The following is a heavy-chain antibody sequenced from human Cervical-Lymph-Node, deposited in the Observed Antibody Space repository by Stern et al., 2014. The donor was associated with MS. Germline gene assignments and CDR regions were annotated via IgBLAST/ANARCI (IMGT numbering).Heavy chain of an antibody. CDR3: ARDPHYYDSTGYCMDV. CDR2: INAANGNT. CDR1: GYTFTTYA. V-gene: IGHV1-3*01. J-gene: IGHJ6*02. Sequence: QVQLVESGAEVKKPGASVKVSCKASGYTFTTYAIHWVRQAAGQSLEWMGWINAANGNTRYSHKFQDRVTITRDTSTITAYMELSSLRSEDTAVYYCARDPHYYDSTGYCMDVWGQGTTVTVSS. D-gene: IGHD3-22*01.